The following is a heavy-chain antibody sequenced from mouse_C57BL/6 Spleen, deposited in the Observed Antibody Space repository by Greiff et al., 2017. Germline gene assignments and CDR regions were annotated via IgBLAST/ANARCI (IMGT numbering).Heavy chain of an antibody. J-gene: IGHJ2*01. Sequence: VQLQQSGPELVKPGASVKISCKASGYAFSSSWMNWVKQRPGKGLEWIGRIYPGDGDTNYNGKFKGKATLTADKSSSTAYMQLSSLTSEDSAVYFCAYGNLLDYWGQGTTLTVSS. V-gene: IGHV1-82*01. CDR3: AYGNLLDY. CDR2: IYPGDGDT. D-gene: IGHD2-1*01. CDR1: GYAFSSSW.